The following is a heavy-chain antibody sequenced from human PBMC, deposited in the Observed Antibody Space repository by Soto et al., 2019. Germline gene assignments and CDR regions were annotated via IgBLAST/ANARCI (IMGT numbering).Heavy chain of an antibody. CDR2: ITSSGDSI. J-gene: IGHJ4*02. CDR3: ARLPKGSRVTS. CDR1: GFRFSDHS. D-gene: IGHD4-17*01. Sequence: EVQLLESGGGLIHPGGSLRLSCVASGFRFSDHSMNWVRQAPGKGLEWVSYITSSGDSIYYAHSVKGRFTVSRDNAKNSLFLQMNSLRDEDTAVYYCARLPKGSRVTSWGQGTLVTVSS. V-gene: IGHV3-48*02.